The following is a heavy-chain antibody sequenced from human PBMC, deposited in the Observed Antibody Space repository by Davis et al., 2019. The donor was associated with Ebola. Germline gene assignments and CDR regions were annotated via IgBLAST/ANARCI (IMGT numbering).Heavy chain of an antibody. CDR3: ARDGLGYCSGDNCYFNDFDI. CDR2: ISYDGSNK. CDR1: GFTFSSYA. J-gene: IGHJ3*02. Sequence: GESLKISCAASGFTFSSYAMHWVRQAPGKGLEWVAVISYDGSNKYYADSVKGRFTISRDNAKNSLYLQMNSLTAEDTAVYYCARDGLGYCSGDNCYFNDFDIWGQGTVVTVSS. V-gene: IGHV3-30*04. D-gene: IGHD2-15*01.